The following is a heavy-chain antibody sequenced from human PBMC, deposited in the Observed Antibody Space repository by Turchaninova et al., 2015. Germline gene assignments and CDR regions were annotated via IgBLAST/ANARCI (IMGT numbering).Heavy chain of an antibody. D-gene: IGHD1-26*01. CDR2: ISYDGSNK. J-gene: IGHJ6*02. V-gene: IGHV3-30*18. CDR1: GIRFSNKG. CDR3: AKDWRWEQPNYGMNV. Sequence: QEILVDSGGGVVQLGGCPGRSCAGTGIRFSNKGNHWGRQAPGKGLEGVALISYDGSNKDYSAAVKGRFTISRDNSKNTLSLQMNSLRAEDTAVYYCAKDWRWEQPNYGMNVWGQGTTVTVSS.